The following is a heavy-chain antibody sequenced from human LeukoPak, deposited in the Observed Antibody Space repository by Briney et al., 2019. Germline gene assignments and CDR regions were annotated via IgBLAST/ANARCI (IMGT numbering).Heavy chain of an antibody. CDR1: GVSISGQY. J-gene: IGHJ4*02. D-gene: IGHD1-26*01. CDR2: VSYSGST. Sequence: SETLSLTCTVSGVSISGQYWSWIRQPPGKGLEWIGFVSYSGSTNYNPSLNGRVTISLDTSKNQFSRRLNSLAAADTDVYYCARGGASSRYFDYWGQGTLVTVSS. CDR3: ARGGASSRYFDY. V-gene: IGHV4-59*11.